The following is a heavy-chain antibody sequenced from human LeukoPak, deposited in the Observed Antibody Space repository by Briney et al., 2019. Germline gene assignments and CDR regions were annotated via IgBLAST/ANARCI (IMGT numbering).Heavy chain of an antibody. D-gene: IGHD3-16*01. Sequence: GGSLRLSCAASGFTFSSYWMSWVRQAPGKGLEWVANIKQDGSEKYYVDSVKGRFTISRDNAKNSLYLQMNSLRAEDTAVYYCARDREYDYVWGSWRSGYFDYWGQGTLVTVSS. CDR3: ARDREYDYVWGSWRSGYFDY. V-gene: IGHV3-7*01. CDR1: GFTFSSYW. J-gene: IGHJ4*02. CDR2: IKQDGSEK.